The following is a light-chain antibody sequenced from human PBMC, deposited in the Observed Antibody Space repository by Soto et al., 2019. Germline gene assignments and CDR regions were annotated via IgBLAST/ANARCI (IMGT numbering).Light chain of an antibody. V-gene: IGKV3-20*01. Sequence: EIVLTQSPGTLSLSPGERATLSCRASQSVSSSYLAWYQQKPGQAPRLLIYGASNRATGIPDRFSGSGSGTDFTLTISRLEPEDFAVYYCQQYGISPGFGGGTKVVIK. CDR2: GAS. CDR3: QQYGISPG. J-gene: IGKJ4*02. CDR1: QSVSSSY.